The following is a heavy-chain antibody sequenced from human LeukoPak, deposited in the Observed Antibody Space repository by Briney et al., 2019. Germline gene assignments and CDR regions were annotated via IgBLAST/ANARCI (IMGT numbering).Heavy chain of an antibody. Sequence: SYDGSNKFYADSVKGRFTISRDNSKNTLYLQMNSLRAEDTAVYYCAKDQGDWNDVYFDYWGQGTLVTVSS. J-gene: IGHJ4*02. D-gene: IGHD1-1*01. CDR3: AKDQGDWNDVYFDY. V-gene: IGHV3-30*18. CDR2: SYDGSNK.